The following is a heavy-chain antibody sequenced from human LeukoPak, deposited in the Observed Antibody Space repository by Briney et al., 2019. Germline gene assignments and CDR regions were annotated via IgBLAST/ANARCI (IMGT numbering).Heavy chain of an antibody. V-gene: IGHV1-69*04. J-gene: IGHJ3*02. CDR2: IIPILGIA. D-gene: IGHD2-15*01. CDR1: GGTFSSYA. Sequence: GSSVKVSCKASGGTFSSYAISWVRQAPGQGLEWMGRIIPILGIANYAQKFQGRVTITADKSTSTAYMELSSLRSEDTAVYYCARFPLHSISASDAFDIWGQGTMVTVSS. CDR3: ARFPLHSISASDAFDI.